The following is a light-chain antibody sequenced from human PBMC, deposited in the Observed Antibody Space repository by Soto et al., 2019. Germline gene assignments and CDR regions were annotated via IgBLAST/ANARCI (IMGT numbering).Light chain of an antibody. CDR3: QQYGSSPLT. Sequence: EIVLTQSPGTLSLSPGERAPLSCRASQSVSSSNLAWYQQKPGQAPRLLIYGASSRATGIPDRFSGSGSGTDFTLTISRLEPEDFAVYYCQQYGSSPLTFGQGTKVEIK. CDR1: QSVSSSN. V-gene: IGKV3-20*01. J-gene: IGKJ1*01. CDR2: GAS.